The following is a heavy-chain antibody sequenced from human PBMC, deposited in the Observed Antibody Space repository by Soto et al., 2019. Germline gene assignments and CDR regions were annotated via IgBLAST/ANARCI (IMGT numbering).Heavy chain of an antibody. Sequence: QAQVVQSGAEVRKPGSSVKLSCKASEGTFNSYAIAWVRQAPGQGLEWMGGIIPYYNTLNYAQKFQDRVTITADDSANTAFLELGGLRFDDTALYFCASGASRWYPYVIDSWAQGTQVTVSS. CDR2: IIPYYNTL. CDR1: EGTFNSYA. V-gene: IGHV1-69*01. CDR3: ASGASRWYPYVIDS. J-gene: IGHJ4*02. D-gene: IGHD6-13*01.